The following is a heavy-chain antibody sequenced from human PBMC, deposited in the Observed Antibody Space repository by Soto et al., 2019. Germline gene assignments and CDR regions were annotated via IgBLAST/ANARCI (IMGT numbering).Heavy chain of an antibody. CDR1: GFNFTPYS. CDR3: ARELAAPGTSFDY. CDR2: INGGNGKT. Sequence: ASVKVSCKASGFNFTPYSMHWVRQAPGQRLEWMAWINGGNGKTEYSQKFQGRVTISRDTSASTVYMELSSLTSEDTAVYYCARELAAPGTSFDYWGQGAMVTVYS. V-gene: IGHV1-3*01. J-gene: IGHJ4*02. D-gene: IGHD6-13*01.